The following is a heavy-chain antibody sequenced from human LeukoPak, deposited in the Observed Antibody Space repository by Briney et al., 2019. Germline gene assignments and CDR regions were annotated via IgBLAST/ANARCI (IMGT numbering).Heavy chain of an antibody. J-gene: IGHJ6*03. D-gene: IGHD3-9*01. V-gene: IGHV4-39*02. Sequence: SETLSLTCTVSGGSITGISYYWNWLRQPPGKELEWTGRIYQTGNADYKPSLKSRVTISVDTTNNQFSLRLSSVTAADTAVYYCARGLDYVGVWGKGITVSVSS. CDR1: GGSITGISYY. CDR2: IYQTGNA. CDR3: ARGLDYVGV.